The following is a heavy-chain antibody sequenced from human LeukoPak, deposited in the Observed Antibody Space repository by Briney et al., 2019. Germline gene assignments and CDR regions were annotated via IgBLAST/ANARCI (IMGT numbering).Heavy chain of an antibody. CDR3: TRQGSYDSQRKAFDI. CDR2: SRDRDNNYST. Sequence: GGSLRLSCAASGFTFSDHYIDWVRQAPGKGLEWVGRSRDRDNNYSTEYAASVKGRLTISRDASKNSLYLQMNSLKTEDTAVYYCTRQGSYDSQRKAFDIWGQGTMVTVSS. V-gene: IGHV3-72*01. D-gene: IGHD3-22*01. J-gene: IGHJ3*02. CDR1: GFTFSDHY.